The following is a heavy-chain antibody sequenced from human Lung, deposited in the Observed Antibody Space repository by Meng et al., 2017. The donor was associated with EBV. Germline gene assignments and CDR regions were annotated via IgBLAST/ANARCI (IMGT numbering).Heavy chain of an antibody. CDR2: LIPVLNKA. CDR3: ARGRGNQPLFDF. V-gene: IGHV1-69*10. J-gene: IGHJ4*02. Sequence: QVQLVQSGAEVKKPGSSVKVAGTTSGGSFSTYTFSWVRQAPGQGLEWMGGLIPVLNKAKSAPRFQDRVTFTADETTTTAYMELSSLTFEDTAVYFCARGRGNQPLFDFWGQGTPVTVSS. CDR1: GGSFSTYT. D-gene: IGHD2/OR15-2a*01.